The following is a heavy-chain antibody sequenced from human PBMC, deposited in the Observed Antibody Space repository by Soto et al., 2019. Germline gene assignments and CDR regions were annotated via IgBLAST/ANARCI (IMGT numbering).Heavy chain of an antibody. J-gene: IGHJ4*02. CDR2: IWYDGSNK. CDR1: GFTFSSYG. Sequence: VQLVESGGGVVQPGRSLRLSCAASGFTFSSYGMHWVRQAPGKGLEWVAVIWYDGSNKYYADSVKGRFTISRDNSKNTLYLQMNSLRAEDTAVYYCARDSSWFGEGKADYWGQGTLVTVSS. CDR3: ARDSSWFGEGKADY. D-gene: IGHD3-10*01. V-gene: IGHV3-33*01.